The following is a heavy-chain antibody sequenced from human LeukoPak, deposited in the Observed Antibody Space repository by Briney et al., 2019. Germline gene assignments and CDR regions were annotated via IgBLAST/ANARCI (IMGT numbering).Heavy chain of an antibody. CDR1: GGSISSYY. V-gene: IGHV4-4*09. D-gene: IGHD3-3*01. CDR3: ARLVDFWSGCDV. Sequence: PSETLSLTCTVSGGSISSYYWSWIRQPPGKGLEWIGYIYTSGRTNYNPSLKSRVTISVDTSKNQFSLKLSSVTAADTAVYYCARLVDFWSGCDVWGKGTTVTVSS. CDR2: IYTSGRT. J-gene: IGHJ6*04.